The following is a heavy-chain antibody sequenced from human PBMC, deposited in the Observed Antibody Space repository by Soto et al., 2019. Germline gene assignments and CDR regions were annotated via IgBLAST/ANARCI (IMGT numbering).Heavy chain of an antibody. J-gene: IGHJ4*02. Sequence: GGSLRLSCAASGFTFSSYGMHWVRQAPGKGLEWVAVIWYDGSNKYYADSVKGRFTISRDNSKNTLYRQMNSLRAEDTAVYYCARDNPEITFGGVIVRPLDYWGQGTLVTVSS. CDR1: GFTFSSYG. CDR2: IWYDGSNK. V-gene: IGHV3-33*01. CDR3: ARDNPEITFGGVIVRPLDY. D-gene: IGHD3-16*02.